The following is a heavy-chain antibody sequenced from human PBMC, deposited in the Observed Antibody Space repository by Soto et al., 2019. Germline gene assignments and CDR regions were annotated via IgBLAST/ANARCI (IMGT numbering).Heavy chain of an antibody. J-gene: IGHJ4*02. CDR3: ASHSSGWYVNY. CDR1: GFTFSSYS. Sequence: EVQLVESGGGLVKPGGSLRLSCAASGFTFSSYSMNWVRQAPGKGLEWVSSISSSSSYIYYADSVKGRFTISRDNAKNSLYLQMNSLRAEDTAVYYCASHSSGWYVNYWGQGTLVTVSS. V-gene: IGHV3-21*01. CDR2: ISSSSSYI. D-gene: IGHD6-19*01.